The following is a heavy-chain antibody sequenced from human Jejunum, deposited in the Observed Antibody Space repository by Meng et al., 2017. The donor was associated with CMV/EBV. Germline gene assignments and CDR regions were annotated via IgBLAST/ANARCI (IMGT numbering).Heavy chain of an antibody. CDR1: GFSFSDYL. CDR2: ITNSGDSI. J-gene: IGHJ4*02. CDR3: ARGTGSGSWLIDS. D-gene: IGHD6-13*01. V-gene: IGHV3-11*04. Sequence: SGFSFSDYLMGWIRQAPGKGLEWVSSITNSGDSIYYADSVKGRFTISRDNANNSLYLQMNSLRTEDTSVYYCARGTGSGSWLIDSWGQGTLVTVSS.